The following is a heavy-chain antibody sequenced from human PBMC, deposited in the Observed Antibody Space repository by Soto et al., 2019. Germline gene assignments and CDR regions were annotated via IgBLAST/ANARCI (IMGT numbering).Heavy chain of an antibody. Sequence: SETLSLTCTVSGGSISSYYWSWIRQPPGKGLEWIGYIYYSGSTNYNPSLKSRVTISVDTSKNRFSLKLSSVTAADTAVYYCAREAQRMRPGGYDFWSGYYYYYGMDVWGQGTTVTVSS. D-gene: IGHD3-3*01. CDR2: IYYSGST. V-gene: IGHV4-59*01. J-gene: IGHJ6*02. CDR3: AREAQRMRPGGYDFWSGYYYYYGMDV. CDR1: GGSISSYY.